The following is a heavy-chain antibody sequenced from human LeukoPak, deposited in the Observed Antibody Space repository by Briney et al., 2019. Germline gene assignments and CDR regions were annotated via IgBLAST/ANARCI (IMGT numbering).Heavy chain of an antibody. CDR2: ISTSGATI. Sequence: GGSLRLSCAASGFSFSDYYMSWSRQAPGKGLEWGSHISTSGATIYYADSVKGRFTISRDNAKNSLYLQMNTLRADDTAVYYCARDLGGYSGPSAYWGQGTLVTVSS. D-gene: IGHD5-12*01. CDR1: GFSFSDYY. CDR3: ARDLGGYSGPSAY. V-gene: IGHV3-11*01. J-gene: IGHJ4*02.